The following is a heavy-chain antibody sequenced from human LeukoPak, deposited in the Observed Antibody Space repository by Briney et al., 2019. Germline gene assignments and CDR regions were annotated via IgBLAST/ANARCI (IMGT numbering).Heavy chain of an antibody. V-gene: IGHV3-30*03. J-gene: IGHJ3*02. CDR3: ARGEASPDYYDSSAQSGDAFDI. CDR1: GFTFSSYG. CDR2: ISYDGSNK. D-gene: IGHD3-22*01. Sequence: QVQLVESGGGVVQPGRSLRLSCAASGFTFSSYGMHWVRQAPGKGLEWVAVISYDGSNKYYADSVKGRFTISRDNSKNTLYLQMNSLRAEDTAVYYCARGEASPDYYDSSAQSGDAFDIWGQGTMVTVSS.